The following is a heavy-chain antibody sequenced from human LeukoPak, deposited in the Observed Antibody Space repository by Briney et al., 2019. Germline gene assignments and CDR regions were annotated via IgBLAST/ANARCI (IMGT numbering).Heavy chain of an antibody. J-gene: IGHJ4*02. Sequence: GGSLRLSCAASGFTFSSYSMNWVRQAPGKGLEWVSSISSSSTYIYYADSVEGRFTISRDNAKNSLYLQMNSLRAEDTAVYYCAREYHSSSWYGRVFDYWGQGTLVTVSS. CDR1: GFTFSSYS. D-gene: IGHD6-13*01. V-gene: IGHV3-21*01. CDR2: ISSSSTYI. CDR3: AREYHSSSWYGRVFDY.